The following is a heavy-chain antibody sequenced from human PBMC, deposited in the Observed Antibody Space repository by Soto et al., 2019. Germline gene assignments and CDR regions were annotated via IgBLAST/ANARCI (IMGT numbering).Heavy chain of an antibody. V-gene: IGHV4-34*01. J-gene: IGHJ6*03. Sequence: SETLSLTCAVYGGSFSGYYWSWIRQPPGKGLEWIGEINHSGSTNYNPSLKSRVTISVDTSKNQFSLKLSSVTAADTAVYYCARGAYYGSGLPEYYMDVWGKGTTVTVSS. D-gene: IGHD3-10*01. CDR1: GGSFSGYY. CDR2: INHSGST. CDR3: ARGAYYGSGLPEYYMDV.